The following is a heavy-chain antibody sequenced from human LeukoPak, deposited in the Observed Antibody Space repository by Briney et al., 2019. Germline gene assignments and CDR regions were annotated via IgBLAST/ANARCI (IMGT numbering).Heavy chain of an antibody. CDR3: ARVGSGSYYWFDP. D-gene: IGHD3-10*01. V-gene: IGHV1-2*02. Sequence: ASVKVSCKASGYTFTGYYMHWVRQAPGQGLEWMGWINPNSGGTNYAQKFQGRVTMTRDTSISTAYMELSRLRSDDTAVYYCARVGSGSYYWFDPWGLGTLVTVSS. CDR1: GYTFTGYY. J-gene: IGHJ5*02. CDR2: INPNSGGT.